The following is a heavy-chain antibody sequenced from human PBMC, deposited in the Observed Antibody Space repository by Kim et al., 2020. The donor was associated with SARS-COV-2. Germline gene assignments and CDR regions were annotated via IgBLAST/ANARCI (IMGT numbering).Heavy chain of an antibody. Sequence: GGSLRLSCAASGFTFSSYGMHWVRQAPGKGLEWVAVIWYDGSNKYYVDSVKGRFTISRDNSKNTLYLQMNSLRAEDTAVYYCAKDISPGWVATRYYYYGMDVWGQGTTVTVSS. CDR1: GFTFSSYG. V-gene: IGHV3-33*06. CDR2: IWYDGSNK. CDR3: AKDISPGWVATRYYYYGMDV. J-gene: IGHJ6*02. D-gene: IGHD5-12*01.